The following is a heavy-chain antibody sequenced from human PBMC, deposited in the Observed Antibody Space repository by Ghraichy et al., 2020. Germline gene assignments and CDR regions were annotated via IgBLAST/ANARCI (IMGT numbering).Heavy chain of an antibody. J-gene: IGHJ6*02. V-gene: IGHV1-46*01. CDR2: INPSGGST. CDR3: ARYPTVTTAYYYYAMDV. Sequence: ASVKVSCKASGYTFTSYYMHWVRQAPGQGLEWMGIINPSGGSTSYAQKFQGRVTMTRDTSTSTVYMELSSLRSEDTAVYYCARYPTVTTAYYYYAMDVWGQGNTVTVSS. D-gene: IGHD4-11*01. CDR1: GYTFTSYY.